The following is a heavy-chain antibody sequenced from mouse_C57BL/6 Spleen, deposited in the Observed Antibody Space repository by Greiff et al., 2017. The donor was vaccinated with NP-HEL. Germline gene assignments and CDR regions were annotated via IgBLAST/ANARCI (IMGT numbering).Heavy chain of an antibody. CDR3: SRDGSGAMDY. V-gene: IGHV5-9-1*02. Sequence: EVKLVESGAGLVKPGGSLKLSCAASGFTFSSYAMSWVRQTPEKRLEWVAYISSGGDYIYYADTVKGRFTFSRDNARNTLYLQMSSLKSEDTAMDYGSRDGSGAMDYGGQGTSVTVSS. CDR1: GFTFSSYA. D-gene: IGHD1-1*02. CDR2: ISSGGDYI. J-gene: IGHJ4*01.